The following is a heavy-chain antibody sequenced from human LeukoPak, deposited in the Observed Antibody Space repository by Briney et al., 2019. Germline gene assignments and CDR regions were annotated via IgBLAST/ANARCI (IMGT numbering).Heavy chain of an antibody. CDR3: AKALASIAVAGTDY. CDR1: GFTFSSYW. J-gene: IGHJ4*02. Sequence: WGSLRLSCAASGFTFSSYWMHWVRQAPGKGLEWVSAISGSGGSTYYADSVKGRFTISRDNSKNTLYLQMNSLRAEDTAVYYCAKALASIAVAGTDYWGQGTLVTVSS. CDR2: ISGSGGST. V-gene: IGHV3-23*01. D-gene: IGHD6-19*01.